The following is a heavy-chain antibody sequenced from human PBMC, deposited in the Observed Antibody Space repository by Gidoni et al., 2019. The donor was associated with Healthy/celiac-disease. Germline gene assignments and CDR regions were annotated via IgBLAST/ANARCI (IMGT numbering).Heavy chain of an antibody. D-gene: IGHD3-22*01. CDR1: GYTFTSYD. CDR3: ARGVGRVVITAGGLDY. V-gene: IGHV1-8*01. J-gene: IGHJ4*02. Sequence: QVQLVQSGAEVKKPGASVKVSCKASGYTFTSYDINWVRQATGQGLEWMGWMNPNSGNTGDAQKFQGRVTMTRNTSISTAYMELSSLRSEDTAVYYCARGVGRVVITAGGLDYWGQGTLVTVSS. CDR2: MNPNSGNT.